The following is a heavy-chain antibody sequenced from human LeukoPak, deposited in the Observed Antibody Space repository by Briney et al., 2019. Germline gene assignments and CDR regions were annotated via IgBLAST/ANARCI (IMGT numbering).Heavy chain of an antibody. CDR2: INYSANT. D-gene: IGHD4-11*01. J-gene: IGHJ4*02. Sequence: KTSETLSLTCSVSGDSISRSSFYWGWIRQPPGKGLEWIGSINYSANTYYNPSLKGRVTISVDTSKNQFSLKLRSVTAEDTAVYYCARHGSGGTVTTGYWGQGSLLTVSS. CDR1: GDSISRSSFY. CDR3: ARHGSGGTVTTGY. V-gene: IGHV4-39*01.